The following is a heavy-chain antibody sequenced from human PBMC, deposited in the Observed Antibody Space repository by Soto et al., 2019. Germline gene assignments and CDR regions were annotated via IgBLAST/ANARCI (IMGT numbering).Heavy chain of an antibody. Sequence: GWSLRLSCSASGFTFSDFGMSWVRQAPGKGLEWVSSISSSSSYIYYADSVKGRFTISRDNAKNSLYLQMNSLRAEDTAVYYCARLGELGAMTALGYCYFGMDGWGQGTTVTVAS. CDR2: ISSSSSYI. D-gene: IGHD1-26*01. CDR3: ARLGELGAMTALGYCYFGMDG. CDR1: GFTFSDFG. V-gene: IGHV3-21*01. J-gene: IGHJ6*02.